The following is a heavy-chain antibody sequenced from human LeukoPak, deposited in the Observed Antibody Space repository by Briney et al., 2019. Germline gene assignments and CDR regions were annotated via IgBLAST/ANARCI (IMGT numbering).Heavy chain of an antibody. CDR1: GFTFSSYS. Sequence: PGGSLRLSCAASGFTFSSYSMNWVRQAPGKGLEWVSSISSISSYIYYADSVKGRFTISRDNAKNSLYLQMNSLRAEDTAVYYCARDLMAFIAAAGSYYYYMDVWGKGTTVTVSS. CDR2: ISSISSYI. CDR3: ARDLMAFIAAAGSYYYYMDV. V-gene: IGHV3-21*01. D-gene: IGHD6-13*01. J-gene: IGHJ6*03.